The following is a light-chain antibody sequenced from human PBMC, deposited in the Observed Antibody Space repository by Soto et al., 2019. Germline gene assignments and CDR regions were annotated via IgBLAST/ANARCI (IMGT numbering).Light chain of an antibody. CDR3: QQYKSYLWT. J-gene: IGKJ1*01. CDR2: KAS. CDR1: QSISSW. Sequence: DIQMTQSPSTLSASVGDRVTITCRASQSISSWLAWYQQKPGKAPKLLISKASSLESGVPSSFSGSGSGTEFTLTISSLQPDDFATYYCQQYKSYLWTFGQGTKVEIK. V-gene: IGKV1-5*03.